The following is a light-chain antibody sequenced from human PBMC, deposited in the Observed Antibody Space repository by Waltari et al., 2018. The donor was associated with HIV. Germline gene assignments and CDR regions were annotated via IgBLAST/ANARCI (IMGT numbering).Light chain of an antibody. V-gene: IGLV3-1*01. CDR3: QAWDSGTVV. CDR1: ELGDRY. Sequence: SYELTQPPSVSVFPGQTASITCSGHELGDRYTCWYQQKPGQSPVLVISQNNKRPSGIPERFSGSNPGSTATLTISGTQAMDEADYYCQAWDSGTVVFGGGTSLTVL. J-gene: IGLJ2*01. CDR2: QNN.